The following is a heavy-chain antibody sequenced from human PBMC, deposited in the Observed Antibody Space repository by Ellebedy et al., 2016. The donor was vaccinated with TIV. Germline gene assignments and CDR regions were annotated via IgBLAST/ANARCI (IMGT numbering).Heavy chain of an antibody. CDR1: GFTFSSYA. Sequence: GGSLRLXXAASGFTFSSYAMTWVRQAPGKGLEWVGRVKSITDGGTTEYAAPVKGRFTISRDDSKTLLYLQMNSLKTEYTAVYYCTTDVYYGRLRGYGMDVWGQGTTVTVSS. CDR2: VKSITDGGTT. V-gene: IGHV3-15*01. D-gene: IGHD3-10*01. J-gene: IGHJ6*02. CDR3: TTDVYYGRLRGYGMDV.